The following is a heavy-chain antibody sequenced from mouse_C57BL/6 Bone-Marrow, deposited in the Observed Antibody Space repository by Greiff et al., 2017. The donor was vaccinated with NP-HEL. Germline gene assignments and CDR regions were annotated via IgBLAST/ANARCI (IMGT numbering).Heavy chain of an antibody. V-gene: IGHV6-6*01. Sequence: GQLKESGGGLVQPGGSMKLSCAASGFTFSDAWMDWVRQSPEKGLEWVAEIRNKANNHATYYAESVKGRFTISRDDSKSSVYLQMNSLRAEDTGIYYCTRCCYSNLHWYFDVWGTGTTVTVSS. D-gene: IGHD2-5*01. CDR2: IRNKANNHAT. CDR1: GFTFSDAW. CDR3: TRCCYSNLHWYFDV. J-gene: IGHJ1*03.